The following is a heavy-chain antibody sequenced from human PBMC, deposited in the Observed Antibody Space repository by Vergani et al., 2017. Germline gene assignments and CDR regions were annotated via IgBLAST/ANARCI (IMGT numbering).Heavy chain of an antibody. V-gene: IGHV3-64D*06. CDR1: GFTFSSYA. J-gene: IGHJ4*02. CDR2: ISSNGGST. D-gene: IGHD3-22*01. CDR3: ARGSYYDSPGGLFY. Sequence: EVQLVESGGGLVQPGGSLRLSCSASGFTFSSYAMHWVRQAPGKGLEYVSAISSNGGSTYYADSVKGRFTISRDTSKNTLYLQMSSLRAEDTAVYYCARGSYYDSPGGLFYWGQGTLVTVSS.